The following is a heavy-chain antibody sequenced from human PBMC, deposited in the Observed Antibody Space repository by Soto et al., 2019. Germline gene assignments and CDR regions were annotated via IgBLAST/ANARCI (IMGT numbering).Heavy chain of an antibody. CDR2: IYGGGKT. CDR1: GLTVSTDY. Sequence: WGSLRLSCTASGLTVSTDYMSWVRQAPGKGLEWVSLIYGGGKTFYADSVKGRFTISRDNSKNTLYLQMNSLRAEDTAVYYCARGNYYDSSGNYAYFGLWGQGTLVTVSS. J-gene: IGHJ4*02. D-gene: IGHD3-22*01. CDR3: ARGNYYDSSGNYAYFGL. V-gene: IGHV3-53*01.